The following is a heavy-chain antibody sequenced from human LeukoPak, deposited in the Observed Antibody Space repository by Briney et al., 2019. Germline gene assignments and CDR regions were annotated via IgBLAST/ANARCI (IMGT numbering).Heavy chain of an antibody. CDR2: INPNSGGT. V-gene: IGHV1-2*02. D-gene: IGHD2-15*01. Sequence: ASVKVSCKASGYTFTGYYMHWVRQAPGQGLEWMGWINPNSGGTNSAQKFQGRVTMTRDTSISTAYMELSRLRSDDTAVYYCARSWRFCSGDSCYPIDYWGQGTLVTVSS. J-gene: IGHJ4*02. CDR1: GYTFTGYY. CDR3: ARSWRFCSGDSCYPIDY.